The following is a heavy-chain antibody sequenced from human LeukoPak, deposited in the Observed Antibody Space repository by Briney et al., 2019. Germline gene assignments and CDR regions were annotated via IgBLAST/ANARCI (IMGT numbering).Heavy chain of an antibody. Sequence: GGSLRLSCAASGFTFSGYAMSWVRQAPGKVLEWVSAFSGSGSSTYYADSVKGRFTISRDNSKNTLYLQMNSLRAEDTALYYCAKDGSSSWSPSFFDYSGQGTLVTVSS. D-gene: IGHD6-13*01. V-gene: IGHV3-23*01. CDR2: FSGSGSST. J-gene: IGHJ4*02. CDR3: AKDGSSSWSPSFFDY. CDR1: GFTFSGYA.